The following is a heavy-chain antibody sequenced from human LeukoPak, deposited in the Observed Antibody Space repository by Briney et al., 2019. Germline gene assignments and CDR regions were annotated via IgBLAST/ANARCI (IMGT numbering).Heavy chain of an antibody. Sequence: SVNVSCKASGGTFSSYAISWVRQAPGQGLEWMGGIIPIFGTANYAQKFQGRVTITADESTSTAYMELSSLRSEDTAVYYCARDSGNFHYDMDVWGQGTTVIVSS. CDR3: ARDSGNFHYDMDV. D-gene: IGHD3-10*01. J-gene: IGHJ6*02. V-gene: IGHV1-69*13. CDR2: IIPIFGTA. CDR1: GGTFSSYA.